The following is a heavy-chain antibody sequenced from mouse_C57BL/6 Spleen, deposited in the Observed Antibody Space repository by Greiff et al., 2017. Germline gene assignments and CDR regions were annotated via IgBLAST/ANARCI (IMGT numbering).Heavy chain of an antibody. J-gene: IGHJ3*01. CDR2: IDPSDSYT. V-gene: IGHV1-69*01. Sequence: QVQLQQPGAELVMPGASVKLSCKASGYTFTSYWMHWVKQRPGQGLEWIGEIDPSDSYTNYNQKFKGKSTLTVDKSSSTAYMQLSSLTSEDSAVYYCARHGDYDGDGAWFAYWGQGTLVTVSA. CDR1: GYTFTSYW. CDR3: ARHGDYDGDGAWFAY. D-gene: IGHD2-4*01.